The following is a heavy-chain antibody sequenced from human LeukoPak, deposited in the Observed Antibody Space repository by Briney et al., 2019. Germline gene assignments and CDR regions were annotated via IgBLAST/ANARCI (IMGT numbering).Heavy chain of an antibody. CDR1: GYTFTSYA. CDR3: ARDYRSSSWYWFDP. Sequence: ASVKVSCKASGYTFTSYAMNWVRQAPGQGLEWMGWINTNTGNPTYAQGFTGRFVFSLDTSVSTAYLQISSLKAEDTAVYYCARDYRSSSWYWFDPWGQGTLVTVSS. D-gene: IGHD6-13*01. V-gene: IGHV7-4-1*02. CDR2: INTNTGNP. J-gene: IGHJ5*02.